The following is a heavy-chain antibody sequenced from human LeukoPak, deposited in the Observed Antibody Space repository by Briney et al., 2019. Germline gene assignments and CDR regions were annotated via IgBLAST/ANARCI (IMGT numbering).Heavy chain of an antibody. CDR2: IYYSGST. D-gene: IGHD6-13*01. CDR3: ARAPSSSWYRSFYFDY. CDR1: GGSFSGYY. J-gene: IGHJ4*02. V-gene: IGHV4-59*01. Sequence: PSETLSLTCAVYGGSFSGYYWSWIRQPPGKGLEWIGYIYYSGSTNYNPSLKSRVTISVDTSKNQFSLKLSSVTAADTAVYYCARAPSSSWYRSFYFDYWGQGTLVTVSS.